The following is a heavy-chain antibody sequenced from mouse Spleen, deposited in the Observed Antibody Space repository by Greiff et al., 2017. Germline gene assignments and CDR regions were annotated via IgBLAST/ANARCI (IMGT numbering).Heavy chain of an antibody. V-gene: IGHV2-9*02. D-gene: IGHD1-2*01. CDR1: GFSLTSYG. CDR2: IWAGGST. CDR3: ARNSLLPHYYAMDY. J-gene: IGHJ4*01. Sequence: VQLQESGPGLVAPSQSLSITCTVSGFSLTSYGVHWVRQPPGKGLEWLGVIWAGGSTNYNSALMSRLSISKDNSKSQVFLKMNSLQTDDTAMYYCARNSLLPHYYAMDYWGQGTSVTVSS.